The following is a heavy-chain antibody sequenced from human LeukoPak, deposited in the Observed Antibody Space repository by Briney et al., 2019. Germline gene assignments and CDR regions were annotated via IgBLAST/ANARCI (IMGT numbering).Heavy chain of an antibody. CDR3: AKLPYYYGSGSYSDY. D-gene: IGHD3-10*01. V-gene: IGHV3-23*01. CDR2: ISGSGGST. Sequence: TGGSLRLSCAASGFAFSSYGMSWVRQAPGKGLEWVSAISGSGGSTYYADSVKGRFTISRDNSKNTLYLQMNSLRAEDTAVYYCAKLPYYYGSGSYSDYWGQGTLVTVSS. J-gene: IGHJ4*02. CDR1: GFAFSSYG.